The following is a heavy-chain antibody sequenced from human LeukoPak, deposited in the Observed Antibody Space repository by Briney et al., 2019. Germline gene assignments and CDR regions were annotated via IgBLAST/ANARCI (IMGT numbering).Heavy chain of an antibody. CDR1: GGSFSGYY. CDR3: ARVYCSGGSCYYDY. J-gene: IGHJ4*02. V-gene: IGHV4-34*01. CDR2: INHSGST. D-gene: IGHD2-15*01. Sequence: SETLSLTCAVYGGSFSGYYWSWIRQPPGKGLEWIGEINHSGSTNYNPSLKSRVTISVDTSKNQFSLKLSSVTAADTAVYYCARVYCSGGSCYYDYWGQGTLVTVSS.